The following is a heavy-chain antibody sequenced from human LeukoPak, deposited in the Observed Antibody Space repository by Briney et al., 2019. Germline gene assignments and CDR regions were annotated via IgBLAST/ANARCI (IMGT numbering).Heavy chain of an antibody. D-gene: IGHD2-15*01. CDR3: AKDQGGWYYYYGMDV. CDR2: ISGSGGST. V-gene: IGHV3-23*01. CDR1: GFTFSSYA. Sequence: GGSLRLSCATSGFTFSSYAMSWVRQAPGKGLEWVSAISGSGGSTYYADSVKGRFTISRDNSKNTLYLQMNSLRAEDTAVYYCAKDQGGWYYYYGMDVWGQGTTVTVSS. J-gene: IGHJ6*02.